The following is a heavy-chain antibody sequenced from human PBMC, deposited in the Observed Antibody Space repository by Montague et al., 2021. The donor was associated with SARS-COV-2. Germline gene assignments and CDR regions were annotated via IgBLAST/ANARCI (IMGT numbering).Heavy chain of an antibody. CDR1: GGSLSYYF. Sequence: SETLSLTCAVYGGSLSYYFWTWIRQPPGKGLEWIGEINHRGTSNYNPSLKSRVSISVDTSKNQFSLYLGSVTAADTAVYYCARGRQHFNMIVVVMTGGEYYFDYWGQGTLVTVSS. CDR3: ARGRQHFNMIVVVMTGGEYYFDY. CDR2: INHRGTS. V-gene: IGHV4-34*01. D-gene: IGHD3-22*01. J-gene: IGHJ4*02.